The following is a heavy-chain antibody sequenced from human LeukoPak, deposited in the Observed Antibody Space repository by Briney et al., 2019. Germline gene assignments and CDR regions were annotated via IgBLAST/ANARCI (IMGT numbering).Heavy chain of an antibody. Sequence: GGSLRLPCAASGFTVSSNYMNWVRQASGKGLEWVSVIYSGGSTYYADSVKGGFTISRDNSKNTLYLQMNSLRAEDTAVYYCAGEPNYASGLFWGQGTLVTVSS. D-gene: IGHD3-10*01. CDR2: IYSGGST. V-gene: IGHV3-66*01. CDR1: GFTVSSNY. J-gene: IGHJ4*02. CDR3: AGEPNYASGLF.